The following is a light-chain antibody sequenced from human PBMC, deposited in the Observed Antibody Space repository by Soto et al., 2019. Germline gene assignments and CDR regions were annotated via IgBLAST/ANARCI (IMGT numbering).Light chain of an antibody. Sequence: EIVLTQSPGTLSLSPGERATLSCRASQSVRSSQLAWYQQKPGQAPRLLIYGASSRATGIPDRFSGSGSGTDFTLTISRLEPVDFAVYYCQQYDGSPYTFGQGTKLEIK. CDR2: GAS. CDR1: QSVRSSQ. J-gene: IGKJ2*01. V-gene: IGKV3-20*01. CDR3: QQYDGSPYT.